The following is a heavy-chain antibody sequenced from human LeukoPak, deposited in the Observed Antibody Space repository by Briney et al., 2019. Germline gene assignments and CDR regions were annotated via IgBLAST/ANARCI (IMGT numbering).Heavy chain of an antibody. D-gene: IGHD5-18*01. CDR1: GYTFTSYY. V-gene: IGHV1-46*01. Sequence: GASVKVSCKASGYTFTSYYMHWVRQAPGQGLEWMGIINPSGGSTSYAQKFQGRVTMTRDMSTSTVYMELSSLRSEDTAVYYCARSLYSYGYFYWGQGTLVTVSS. J-gene: IGHJ4*02. CDR3: ARSLYSYGYFY. CDR2: INPSGGST.